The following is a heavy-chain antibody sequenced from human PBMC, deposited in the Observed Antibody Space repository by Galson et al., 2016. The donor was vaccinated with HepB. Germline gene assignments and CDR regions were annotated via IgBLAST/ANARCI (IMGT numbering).Heavy chain of an antibody. D-gene: IGHD5-24*01. CDR2: ISYDGKSE. CDR3: AKGRWDFDT. Sequence: SLRLSCAASGFTFSTYNMNWVRLAPGKGLEWVALISYDGKSESYAASMKGRVTISRDNSKKTLYLQMHSLRGEDTAVYYCAKGRWDFDTWGQGPLVTVSS. V-gene: IGHV3-30*18. J-gene: IGHJ4*02. CDR1: GFTFSTYN.